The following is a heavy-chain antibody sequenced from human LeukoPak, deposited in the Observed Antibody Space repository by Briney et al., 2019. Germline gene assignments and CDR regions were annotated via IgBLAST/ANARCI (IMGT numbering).Heavy chain of an antibody. D-gene: IGHD5-24*01. V-gene: IGHV4-59*01. CDR3: ARWSRDGYNYFDY. J-gene: IGHJ4*02. CDR1: GGPISSYY. CDR2: IYYSGST. Sequence: SETLSLTCTVSGGPISSYYWTWIRQPPGKGLEWIGYIYYSGSTNYNPSLKSRVTISLDTSKNQFSLKLSSVTAADTAVYYCARWSRDGYNYFDYWGQGTLVTVSS.